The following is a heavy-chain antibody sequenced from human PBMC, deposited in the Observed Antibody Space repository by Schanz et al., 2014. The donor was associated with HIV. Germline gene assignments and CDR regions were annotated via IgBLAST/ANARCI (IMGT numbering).Heavy chain of an antibody. Sequence: EVQVVESGGGLVQPGGSLRLSCTTSGFIFSDHFMGWVRQAPGKGLEWVPRSRVKRDSYATEYAASVTGRFTISRDDSKNSVYLQMNSLNIEDTAVYYCRGYRFYYGVDFWGQGTTVTVS. J-gene: IGHJ6*02. CDR3: RGYRFYYGVDF. CDR2: SRVKRDSYAT. CDR1: GFIFSDHF. D-gene: IGHD5-18*01. V-gene: IGHV3-72*01.